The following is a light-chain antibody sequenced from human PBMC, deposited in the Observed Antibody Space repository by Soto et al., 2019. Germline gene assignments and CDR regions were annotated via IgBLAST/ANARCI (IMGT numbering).Light chain of an antibody. Sequence: QSVLTQPASGSASPGQSITISCTGTSSDVGDYDYVSWYQQHPGKAPKLMTYEVTHRPSGVSNRFSGSKSGNTASLTISGLQAEDEADYYCSSYTSRRTQVFGTGTKVTVL. CDR2: EVT. CDR1: SSDVGDYDY. V-gene: IGLV2-14*01. J-gene: IGLJ1*01. CDR3: SSYTSRRTQV.